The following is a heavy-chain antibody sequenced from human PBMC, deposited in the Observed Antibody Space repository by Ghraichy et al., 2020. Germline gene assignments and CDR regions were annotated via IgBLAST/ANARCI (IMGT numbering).Heavy chain of an antibody. J-gene: IGHJ4*02. CDR1: GGSISTLF. Sequence: SQTLSLTCTVSGGSISTLFWTWIRQPPGKGLEWIGYISYSGSTNYNPSLKSRVTVSVDTSKNQFSLRLSSVTAADTAVYYCARGRLSSSRTSLEYWGQGALVTVSS. V-gene: IGHV4-59*11. D-gene: IGHD6-13*01. CDR2: ISYSGST. CDR3: ARGRLSSSRTSLEY.